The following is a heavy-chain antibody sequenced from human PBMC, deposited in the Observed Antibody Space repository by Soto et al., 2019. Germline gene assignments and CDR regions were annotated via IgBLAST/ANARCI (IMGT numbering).Heavy chain of an antibody. J-gene: IGHJ5*02. CDR2: IYYRGTT. V-gene: IGHV4-31*03. CDR1: GGSISSGGYY. Sequence: QVQLQEAGPGLVKPSQTLSLTCTVSGGSISSGGYYWSWIRQHPGKGLEWIGYIYYRGTTYYNPSLKSGVTISVDTSKNQFSLKLSSLTAADTAVYYCARVGGINWFDPWGQGTLVTVSS. CDR3: ARVGGINWFDP. D-gene: IGHD1-20*01.